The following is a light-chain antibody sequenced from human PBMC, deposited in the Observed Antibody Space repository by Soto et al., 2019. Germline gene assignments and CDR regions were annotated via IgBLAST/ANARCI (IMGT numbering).Light chain of an antibody. CDR2: GAS. Sequence: EIVLTQSPGTLSLSPGERATLSCRASQSVSSTYLAWYQQKPGQAPRLLIYGASSRATGIPDRFSGGGSGTDFTLTISRLEPEDFAVYYCQQYVISPLTFGGGTKVEIK. J-gene: IGKJ4*01. CDR3: QQYVISPLT. V-gene: IGKV3-20*01. CDR1: QSVSSTY.